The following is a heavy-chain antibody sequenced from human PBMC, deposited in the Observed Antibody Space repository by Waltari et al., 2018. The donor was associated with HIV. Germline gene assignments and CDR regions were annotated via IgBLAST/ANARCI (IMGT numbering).Heavy chain of an antibody. D-gene: IGHD2-8*01. J-gene: IGHJ6*02. V-gene: IGHV3-9*01. CDR2: ISWNSGSI. Sequence: EEQLVESGGGLVQPDRSLRLSCAATGFTFEDYAMHWVRQAPGKGLEWVSGISWNSGSIGYADSVKGRFTISRDNAKKSLYLQMNSVRPEDTAVYYCAKDTAMVYYYGMDVWGQGTTVTVSS. CDR3: AKDTAMVYYYGMDV. CDR1: GFTFEDYA.